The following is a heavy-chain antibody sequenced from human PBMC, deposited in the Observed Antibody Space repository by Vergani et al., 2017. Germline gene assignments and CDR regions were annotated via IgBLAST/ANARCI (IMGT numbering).Heavy chain of an antibody. J-gene: IGHJ6*03. CDR3: ARASHCINCYSEGPNGPGYYYMDV. CDR1: GGSLSGYY. Sequence: QMQLQQWGAGLLKPSETLSLTCAVYGGSLSGYYWTWIRQPAGKKLEWIVRMYTSGHTIYNPSLESRVTMSVDTSKNQFSLQLSSVTAADTAVYYCARASHCINCYSEGPNGPGYYYMDVWGKGTTVTVSS. CDR2: MYTSGHT. V-gene: IGHV4-59*10. D-gene: IGHD2-21*01.